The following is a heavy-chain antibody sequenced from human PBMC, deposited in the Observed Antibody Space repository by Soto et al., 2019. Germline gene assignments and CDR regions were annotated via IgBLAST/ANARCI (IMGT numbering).Heavy chain of an antibody. CDR1: GFTFSSYA. V-gene: IGHV3-23*01. CDR2: ISGSGGST. J-gene: IGHJ4*02. CDR3: AKGAIVVVVAATDYFDY. Sequence: GGYLRLSCAASGFTFSSYAMSWVRQAPGKGLEWVSAISGSGGSTYYADSVKGRFTISRDNSKNTLYLQMNSLRAEDTAVYYCAKGAIVVVVAATDYFDYWGQGTLVTVSS. D-gene: IGHD2-15*01.